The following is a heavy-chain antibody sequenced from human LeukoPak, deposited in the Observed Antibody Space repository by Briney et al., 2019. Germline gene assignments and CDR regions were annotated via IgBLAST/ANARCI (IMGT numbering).Heavy chain of an antibody. J-gene: IGHJ4*02. CDR1: GYTFTGYY. CDR3: ARAPANYDYVWGSYREYYFDY. Sequence: VASVKVSCKASGYTFTGYYMHWVRQAPGQGLEWMGWINPNSGGTNYAQKFQGRVTMTRDTSISTAYMELSRLRSVDTAVYYCARAPANYDYVWGSYREYYFDYWGQGTLVTVSS. CDR2: INPNSGGT. D-gene: IGHD3-16*02. V-gene: IGHV1-2*02.